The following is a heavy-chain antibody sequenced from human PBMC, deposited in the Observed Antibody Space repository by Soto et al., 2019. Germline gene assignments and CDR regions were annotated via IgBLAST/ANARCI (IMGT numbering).Heavy chain of an antibody. J-gene: IGHJ6*03. CDR1: GDSISSSSSHY. Sequence: QVQLRESGPGLVKPSETLSLSCAVSGDSISSSSSHYWGWIRQPPGKGLEWIANMYYSGRTYYNPSLTNRVTISLETAENQVSLKLASVTAADTAVSYCARIKIVGVLTYYMDVLGEGTTVTVSS. V-gene: IGHV4-39*01. D-gene: IGHD2-2*01. CDR2: MYYSGRT. CDR3: ARIKIVGVLTYYMDV.